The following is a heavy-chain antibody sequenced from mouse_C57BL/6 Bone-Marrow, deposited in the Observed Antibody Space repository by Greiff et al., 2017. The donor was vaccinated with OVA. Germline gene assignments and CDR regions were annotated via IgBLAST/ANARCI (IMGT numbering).Heavy chain of an antibody. Sequence: QVHVKQSGAELARPGASVKLSCKASGYTFTSYGISWVKQRTGQGLEWIGEIYPRSGNTYYNEKFKGKATLTADKSSSTAYMELRSLTSEDSAVYFCAREFYWYFDVWGTGTTVTVSS. J-gene: IGHJ1*03. CDR1: GYTFTSYG. CDR2: IYPRSGNT. V-gene: IGHV1-81*01. CDR3: AREFYWYFDV.